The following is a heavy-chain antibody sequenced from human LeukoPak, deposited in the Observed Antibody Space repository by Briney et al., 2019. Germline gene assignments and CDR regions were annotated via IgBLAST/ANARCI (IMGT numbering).Heavy chain of an antibody. V-gene: IGHV4-59*01. CDR2: IYYRGST. CDR3: ARVGATGAFDI. CDR1: GGSISSYY. J-gene: IGHJ3*02. Sequence: PSEILSLTCTVSGGSISSYYWSWIRQPPGKGLEWIGYIYYRGSTNYIPSLKSRVTISVDTSKNQFSLKLSPVTSADTAVYYCARVGATGAFDIWGQGTMVTVSS. D-gene: IGHD1-26*01.